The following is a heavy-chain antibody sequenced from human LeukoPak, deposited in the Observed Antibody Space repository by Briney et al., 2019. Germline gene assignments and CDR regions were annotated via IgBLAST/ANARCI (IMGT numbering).Heavy chain of an antibody. J-gene: IGHJ4*02. D-gene: IGHD6-25*01. Sequence: ASVKVSCKASGYTFNTYGIIWVRQAPGQGLEWMGWISTYNGDTSNVQNLQGRVTMTTDTSTSTAYMELMSLRSDDTAVYYCLRDAQRPRLTPDYWGQGTLVTVSS. CDR1: GYTFNTYG. V-gene: IGHV1-18*01. CDR2: ISTYNGDT. CDR3: LRDAQRPRLTPDY.